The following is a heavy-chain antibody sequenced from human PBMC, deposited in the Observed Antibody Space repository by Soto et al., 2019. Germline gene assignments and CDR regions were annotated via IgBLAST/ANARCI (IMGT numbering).Heavy chain of an antibody. CDR3: AGDPRRLNIPTHLTY. CDR1: GYTFINYD. V-gene: IGHV1-18*01. Sequence: SVKVSCKVSGYTFINYDISWVRQAPGQGLEWVGWISAYSGNTNYAQKIQGRITMTTDTSTSTAYMELRSLRSDDTAVYYCAGDPRRLNIPTHLTYWGQGTLVTVSS. CDR2: ISAYSGNT. J-gene: IGHJ4*02. D-gene: IGHD2-2*02.